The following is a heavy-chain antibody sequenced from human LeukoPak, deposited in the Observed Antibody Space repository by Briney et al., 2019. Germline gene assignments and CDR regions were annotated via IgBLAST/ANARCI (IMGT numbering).Heavy chain of an antibody. CDR2: INCNSGST. CDR3: ARVGGSWYIFDY. CDR1: GYTFTGYY. D-gene: IGHD6-13*01. V-gene: IGHV1-2*02. J-gene: IGHJ4*02. Sequence: ASVKVSCKASGYTFTGYYMHWVRQAPGQGLEWMGWINCNSGSTNYAQKFQGRVTMTRDTSISTAYMELSRLRSDDTAVYYCARVGGSWYIFDYWGQGTLVTVSS.